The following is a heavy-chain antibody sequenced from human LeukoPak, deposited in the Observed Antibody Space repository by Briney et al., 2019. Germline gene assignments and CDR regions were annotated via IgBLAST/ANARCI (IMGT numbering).Heavy chain of an antibody. CDR3: ARDQGWLQFDY. Sequence: GGSLRLSCTASGFTFSRSWMDWVRQAPGKGLEWVANIKEDGSQTYYMDSVRGRFTISRDNAKNSLYLQMNSLRDEDTDVYYCARDQGWLQFDYWGQGALATVSA. CDR2: IKEDGSQT. J-gene: IGHJ4*02. CDR1: GFTFSRSW. D-gene: IGHD5-24*01. V-gene: IGHV3-7*01.